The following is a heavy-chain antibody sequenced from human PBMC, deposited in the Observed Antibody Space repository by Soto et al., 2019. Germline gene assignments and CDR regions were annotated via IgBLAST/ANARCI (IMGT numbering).Heavy chain of an antibody. Sequence: GGSLRLSCTASGFTFGDYAMSWFRQAPGKGLEWVGFIRSKAYGGTTEYAASVKGRFTISRDDSKSIAYLQMNSLRTEDTAVYYCTRSPTGTAWYFDLWGRGTLVTVSS. CDR1: GFTFGDYA. CDR3: TRSPTGTAWYFDL. CDR2: IRSKAYGGTT. V-gene: IGHV3-49*03. D-gene: IGHD1-1*01. J-gene: IGHJ2*01.